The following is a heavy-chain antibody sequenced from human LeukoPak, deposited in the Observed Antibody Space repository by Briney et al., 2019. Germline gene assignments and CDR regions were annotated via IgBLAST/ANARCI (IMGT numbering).Heavy chain of an antibody. V-gene: IGHV4-34*01. CDR2: INHSGST. Sequence: PSETLSLTCAVYGGSFSGYYWSWIRQPPGKGLEWIGEINHSGSTNYNPSLKSRVTISVDTSKNQFSLKLSSVTAADTAVYYCARGGWAATRTRTRWGQGTLVTVSS. CDR1: GGSFSGYY. J-gene: IGHJ4*02. D-gene: IGHD1-1*01. CDR3: ARGGWAATRTRTR.